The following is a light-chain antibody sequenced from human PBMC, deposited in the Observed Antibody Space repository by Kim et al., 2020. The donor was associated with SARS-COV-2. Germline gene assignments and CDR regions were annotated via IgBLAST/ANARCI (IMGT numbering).Light chain of an antibody. Sequence: SPGERATLSCRASQSISSSYLARDQQKPGQAPRLLIYGASSRATGIPDRFSGSGSGTDFTLTISRLEPEDFAVYYCQQYGSSPRTFGQGTKVDIK. CDR1: QSISSSY. CDR3: QQYGSSPRT. V-gene: IGKV3-20*01. J-gene: IGKJ1*01. CDR2: GAS.